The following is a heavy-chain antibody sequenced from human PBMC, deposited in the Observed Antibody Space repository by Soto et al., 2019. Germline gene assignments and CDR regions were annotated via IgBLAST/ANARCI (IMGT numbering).Heavy chain of an antibody. Sequence: ASVKVSCKASGYTFTSYGISWVRQAPGQGLEWMGWISAYNGNTNYAQKLQGRVTMTADTSTSTAYMELRSLRSDDTAVYYCARAEYCGGDCYSTFDYWGQGTLVTVSS. V-gene: IGHV1-18*04. D-gene: IGHD2-21*02. CDR1: GYTFTSYG. J-gene: IGHJ4*02. CDR2: ISAYNGNT. CDR3: ARAEYCGGDCYSTFDY.